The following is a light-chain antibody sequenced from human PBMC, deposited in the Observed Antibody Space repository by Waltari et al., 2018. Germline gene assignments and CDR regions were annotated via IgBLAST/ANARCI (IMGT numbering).Light chain of an antibody. CDR2: VAS. Sequence: DIQMTQSPSSLSASAGDTVTITCRASQGISTYLNWYQQKPGKAPKRLIYVASSLESGVPSRFSGSGSGTDFTLTISSLQPEDFATYYCLQYNSHPYSFGQGTKVEIK. CDR3: LQYNSHPYS. J-gene: IGKJ2*03. CDR1: QGISTY. V-gene: IGKV1-17*01.